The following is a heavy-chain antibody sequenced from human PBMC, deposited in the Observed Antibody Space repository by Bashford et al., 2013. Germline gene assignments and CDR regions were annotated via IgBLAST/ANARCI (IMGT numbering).Heavy chain of an antibody. CDR1: GFTFSSYW. CDR2: INRDGTTT. CDR3: AREHSAQYHYYYGMDV. J-gene: IGHJ6*02. Sequence: DRRGGSLRLSCAASGFTFSSYWMHWVRQAPGKGLVWVSRINRDGTTTTYADSVKGRFTISRDNAKNTLYLQMDSLRAEDTAVFYCAREHSAQYHYYYGMDVWGLGTTVTVSS. D-gene: IGHD5-18*01. V-gene: IGHV3-74*01.